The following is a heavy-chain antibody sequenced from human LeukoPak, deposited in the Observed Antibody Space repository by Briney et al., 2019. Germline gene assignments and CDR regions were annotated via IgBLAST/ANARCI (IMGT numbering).Heavy chain of an antibody. CDR2: IYYSGST. Sequence: PSQTLSLTCTVSGGSINSGGYYWSWIRQHPGKGLEWIGYIYYSGSTYYNPSLKSRVTISVDTSKNQFSLKLSSVTAADTAVYYCAREKANDGFDIWGQGTMVTVS. J-gene: IGHJ3*02. V-gene: IGHV4-31*03. CDR1: GGSINSGGYY. CDR3: AREKANDGFDI.